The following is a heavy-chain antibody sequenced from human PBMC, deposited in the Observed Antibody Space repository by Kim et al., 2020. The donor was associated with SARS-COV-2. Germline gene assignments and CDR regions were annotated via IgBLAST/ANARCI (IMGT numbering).Heavy chain of an antibody. J-gene: IGHJ4*02. CDR1: GGSISSSNW. V-gene: IGHV4-4*02. CDR2: IYHSGST. Sequence: SETLSLTCAVSGGSISSSNWWSWVRQPPGKGLEWIGEIYHSGSTNYNPSLKSRVTISVDKSKNHFSLKLSSVTAADTAVYYCARLIFSSTSCYLDYWGQGTLVTVSS. CDR3: ARLIFSSTSCYLDY. D-gene: IGHD2-2*01.